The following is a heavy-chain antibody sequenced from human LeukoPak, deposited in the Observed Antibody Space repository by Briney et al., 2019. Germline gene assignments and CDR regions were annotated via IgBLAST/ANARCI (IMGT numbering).Heavy chain of an antibody. CDR2: ISGSGGST. CDR1: GFTFSSSA. CDR3: ANIRRGDYSGYDLRAYYFDH. D-gene: IGHD5-12*01. Sequence: PGGSLRLACAASGFTFSSSAMSWVRQAPGKGLEWVSSISGSGGSTYYADSVKGRFTISRDNSKNTLYLQMNSLRAEDTAVYYCANIRRGDYSGYDLRAYYFDHWGQGTLVTVSS. J-gene: IGHJ4*02. V-gene: IGHV3-23*01.